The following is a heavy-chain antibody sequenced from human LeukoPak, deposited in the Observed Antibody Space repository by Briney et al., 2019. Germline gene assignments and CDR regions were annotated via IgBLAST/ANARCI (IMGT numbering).Heavy chain of an antibody. D-gene: IGHD1-26*01. J-gene: IGHJ3*02. Sequence: TGGSLRLSCAASGFTFSSYGMHWVRQAPGKGLEWVAFIRYDGSNKYYADSVKGRFTISRDNSKNTLYLQMNSLRAEDTAVYYCATGDSYGFHIWGQGTMVTVSS. CDR3: ATGDSYGFHI. CDR2: IRYDGSNK. V-gene: IGHV3-30*02. CDR1: GFTFSSYG.